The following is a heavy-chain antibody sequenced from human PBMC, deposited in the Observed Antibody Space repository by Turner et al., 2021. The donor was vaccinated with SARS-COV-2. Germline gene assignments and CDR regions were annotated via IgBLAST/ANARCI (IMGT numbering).Heavy chain of an antibody. Sequence: QLQLQESGPGLVKPSETLSLTCSVSGGSISSSSYYWGWIRQPPGKGPEWNGRVYYRGNTDYNPSLESRVTISVDTSNNQFSLKLNSVTAADTAVYYCARVKSTVTTYYYYYMDVWGKGTTVTVSS. CDR2: VYYRGNT. D-gene: IGHD4-4*01. V-gene: IGHV4-39*01. CDR1: GGSISSSSYY. CDR3: ARVKSTVTTYYYYYMDV. J-gene: IGHJ6*03.